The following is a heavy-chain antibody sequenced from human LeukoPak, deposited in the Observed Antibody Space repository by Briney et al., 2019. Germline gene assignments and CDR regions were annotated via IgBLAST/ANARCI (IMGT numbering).Heavy chain of an antibody. V-gene: IGHV3-21*01. CDR3: ARGGCSSASCAFDY. D-gene: IGHD2-2*01. Sequence: GGSLRFSCAASGFTFSSYSMKWVRRAPGKGLEWVSSISSSSSHIYYADSVKGRFTISRDNAKNSLYLQMNSLRAEDTAVYYCARGGCSSASCAFDYWGQGTLVTVSS. CDR2: ISSSSSHI. CDR1: GFTFSSYS. J-gene: IGHJ4*02.